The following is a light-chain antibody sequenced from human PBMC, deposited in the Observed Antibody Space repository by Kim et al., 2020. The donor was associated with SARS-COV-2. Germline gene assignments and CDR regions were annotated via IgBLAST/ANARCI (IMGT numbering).Light chain of an antibody. CDR2: EIT. V-gene: IGLV2-8*01. Sequence: QSALTQPPSASGSPGQSVTISCSGTSTGFTTYNYVSWYQQHPGKAPKLIIYEITKRPSGVPDRFSGSKSGDTASLTVSGLQAEDEADYYCTSHANDNYVFGTGTKVTVL. CDR1: STGFTTYNY. J-gene: IGLJ1*01. CDR3: TSHANDNYV.